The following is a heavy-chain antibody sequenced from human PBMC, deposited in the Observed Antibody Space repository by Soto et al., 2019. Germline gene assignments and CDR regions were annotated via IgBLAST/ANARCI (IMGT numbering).Heavy chain of an antibody. CDR1: GFTFSSYG. Sequence: PGGSLRLSCAASGFTFSSYGMHWVRQTPGKGLEWVAVISDNGSDKYYGDSVKGRFTISRDNSKNTLYLKMNSLRAEDTAVYLCARDPLGKPYPVVFDYGGQEPLVTVPS. V-gene: IGHV3-30*03. CDR3: ARDPLGKPYPVVFDY. J-gene: IGHJ4*02. CDR2: ISDNGSDK. D-gene: IGHD3-16*01.